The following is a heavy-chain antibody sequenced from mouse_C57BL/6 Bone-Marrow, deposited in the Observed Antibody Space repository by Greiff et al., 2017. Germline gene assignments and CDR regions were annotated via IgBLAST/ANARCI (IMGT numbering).Heavy chain of an antibody. V-gene: IGHV5-17*01. CDR2: ISSGSSTI. CDR3: AITTVVATDAMDY. D-gene: IGHD1-1*01. CDR1: GFTFSDYG. Sequence: EVKLVESGGGLVKPGGSLKLSCAASGFTFSDYGMHWVRQAPEKGLEWVAYISSGSSTIYYADTVKGRFTISRDTAKNTLFLQMTSLRSEDTAMYYCAITTVVATDAMDYWGQGTSVTVSS. J-gene: IGHJ4*01.